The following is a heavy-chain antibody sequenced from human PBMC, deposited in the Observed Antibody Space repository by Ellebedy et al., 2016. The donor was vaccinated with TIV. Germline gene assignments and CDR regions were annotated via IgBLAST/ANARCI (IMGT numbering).Heavy chain of an antibody. V-gene: IGHV4-39*01. D-gene: IGHD5-24*01. J-gene: IGHJ3*02. CDR3: VRGVTGYNMDAFDI. CDR2: ISYSGST. CDR1: GGSISGSNFY. Sequence: GSLRLSXTVSGGSISGSNFYWGWIRQPPGKGLEWIGSISYSGSTYYSPSLKSRVSTSVTPSKSQFSLKLSSVTATDTAVYYCVRGVTGYNMDAFDIWGQGTMVTVSS.